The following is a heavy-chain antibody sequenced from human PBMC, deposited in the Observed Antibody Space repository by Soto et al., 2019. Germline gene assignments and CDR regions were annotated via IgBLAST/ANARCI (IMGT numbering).Heavy chain of an antibody. CDR1: GYTFTSYG. D-gene: IGHD4-4*01. V-gene: IGHV1-18*01. J-gene: IGHJ6*03. CDR3: ARDRGYSNYVRVQPLWESFYMDV. CDR2: ISAYNGNT. Sequence: GASVKVSCKASGYTFTSYGISWVRQAPGQGLEWMGWISAYNGNTNYAQKLQGRVTMTTDTSTSTAYMELRSLRSDDTAVYYCARDRGYSNYVRVQPLWESFYMDVWGKGTTVTVSS.